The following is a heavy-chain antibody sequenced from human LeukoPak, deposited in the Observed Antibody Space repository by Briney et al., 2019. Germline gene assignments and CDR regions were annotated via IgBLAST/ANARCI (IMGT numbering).Heavy chain of an antibody. CDR1: VSTFTHYY. Sequence: SVKVSSTPSVSTFTHYYMHWVRQAPGQGLEWMGWINPNSGDTNYAQKFQGRVTMTRDTSISTAYRELSRLRSDDTALYYCTRDSYDDYYFDSGGQGTLVTVSS. V-gene: IGHV1-2*02. CDR2: INPNSGDT. J-gene: IGHJ4*02. D-gene: IGHD4-17*01. CDR3: TRDSYDDYYFDS.